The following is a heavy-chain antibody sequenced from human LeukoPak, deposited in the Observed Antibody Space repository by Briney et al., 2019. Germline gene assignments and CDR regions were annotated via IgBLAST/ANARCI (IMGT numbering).Heavy chain of an antibody. J-gene: IGHJ3*02. CDR1: GYIFTSYW. Sequence: GESLKIPCKGSGYIFTSYWIGWVRQMPGKGLEWMGIIYPGDSDTRYSPSFQGQVTISADKSISTAYLQWSSLKASDTAMYYCARLITMIVEDAFDIWGQGTMVTVSS. CDR3: ARLITMIVEDAFDI. D-gene: IGHD3-22*01. V-gene: IGHV5-51*01. CDR2: IYPGDSDT.